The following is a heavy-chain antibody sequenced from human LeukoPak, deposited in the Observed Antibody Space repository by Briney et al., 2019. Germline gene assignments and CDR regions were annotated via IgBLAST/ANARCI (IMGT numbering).Heavy chain of an antibody. CDR1: GFTFGDYA. J-gene: IGHJ5*02. CDR3: TRGPEITIFGVVIIPAWIDP. V-gene: IGHV3-49*03. D-gene: IGHD3-3*01. Sequence: GGSLRLSCTASGFTFGDYAMSWFRQAPGKGLEWVGFIRSKAYGGTTEYAASVKGRFTISRDDSKSIAYLQMNSLKTEDTAVYYCTRGPEITIFGVVIIPAWIDPWGQGTLVTVSS. CDR2: IRSKAYGGTT.